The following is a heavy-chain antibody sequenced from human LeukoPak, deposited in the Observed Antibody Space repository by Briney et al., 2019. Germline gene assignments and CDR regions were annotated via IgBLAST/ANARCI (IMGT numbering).Heavy chain of an antibody. Sequence: SETLTLPCTVSGGSISSSSYYWGWIRQPPGKGLEWIGSIYYSGRTYYNPSLKSRVTISVDTSKNQFSLKLSSVTAADTAVYSCATVITIFGVVTTGDWFDPWGQGTLVTVSS. CDR2: IYYSGRT. CDR3: ATVITIFGVVTTGDWFDP. CDR1: GGSISSSSYY. V-gene: IGHV4-39*07. D-gene: IGHD3-3*01. J-gene: IGHJ5*02.